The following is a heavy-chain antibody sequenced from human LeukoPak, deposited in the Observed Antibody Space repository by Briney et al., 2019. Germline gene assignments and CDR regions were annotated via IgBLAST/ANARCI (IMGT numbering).Heavy chain of an antibody. Sequence: SETLSLTCTVSGGSISSNYWSWIRQPPGKGLEWIGYIHKNVGTNYNPSLKSRVTISLDTSKNQFSLKLSSVTAADTAVYYCGRTFDTSGYFYYYDNWGQGTLVTVSS. CDR2: IHKNVGT. V-gene: IGHV4-59*01. J-gene: IGHJ4*02. CDR1: GGSISSNY. D-gene: IGHD3-22*01. CDR3: GRTFDTSGYFYYYDN.